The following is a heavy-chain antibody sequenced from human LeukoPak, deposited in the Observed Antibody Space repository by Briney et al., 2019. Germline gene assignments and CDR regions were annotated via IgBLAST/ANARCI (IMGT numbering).Heavy chain of an antibody. CDR1: NGSIRSFY. V-gene: IGHV4-59*01. CDR2: IYYTGTT. Sequence: SETLSLTCTVSNGSIRSFYWTWIRQPPGKGLEWIGYIYYTGTTDYNPSLKSRVTISVDTSKNQFSLELSSVTAADTAVYYCARGYRRYFDYWGQGTLVTVSS. D-gene: IGHD3-16*02. CDR3: ARGYRRYFDY. J-gene: IGHJ4*02.